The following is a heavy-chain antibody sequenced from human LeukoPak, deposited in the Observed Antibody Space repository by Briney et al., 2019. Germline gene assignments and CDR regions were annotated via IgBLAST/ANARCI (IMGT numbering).Heavy chain of an antibody. CDR3: ARGYSYGPGDYYYMDV. D-gene: IGHD5-18*01. CDR1: GGTFSSYA. V-gene: IGHV1-69*01. CDR2: IIPIFGTA. Sequence: KVSCKASGGTFSSYAISWVRQAPGQGLEWMGGIIPIFGTANYAQKFQGRVTITADESTSTAYMELSSLRSEDTAVYYCARGYSYGPGDYYYMDVWGKGTTVTVSS. J-gene: IGHJ6*03.